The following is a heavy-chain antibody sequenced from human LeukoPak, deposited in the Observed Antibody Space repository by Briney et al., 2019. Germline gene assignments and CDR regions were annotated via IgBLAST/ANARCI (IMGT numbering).Heavy chain of an antibody. CDR2: IYHSGST. V-gene: IGHV4-38-2*01. Sequence: PSETLSLTCAVSGYSISSCYYWGLIRQPPGKGLECIGSIYHSGSTYYNPSLKSRVTLSVNTSKNQFSLKLSSVTAADPAVYYCARRVPAAPSSYNWFDPWGQGTLVPVSS. D-gene: IGHD2-2*01. J-gene: IGHJ5*02. CDR3: ARRVPAAPSSYNWFDP. CDR1: GYSISSCYY.